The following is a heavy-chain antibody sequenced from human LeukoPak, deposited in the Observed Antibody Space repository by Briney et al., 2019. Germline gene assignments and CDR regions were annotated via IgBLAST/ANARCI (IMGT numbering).Heavy chain of an antibody. CDR3: ARELSSSTQTLNYYYYYGMDV. CDR1: GYTFTSYS. J-gene: IGHJ6*04. D-gene: IGHD2-2*01. V-gene: IGHV1-46*01. CDR2: INPSGGST. Sequence: ASVKVSCKASGYTFTSYSMHWVRQAPGQGLEWMGIINPSGGSTSYAQKFQGRVTMTRDTSTSTVYMELSSLRSEDTAVCYCARELSSSTQTLNYYYYYGMDVWGKGTTVTVSS.